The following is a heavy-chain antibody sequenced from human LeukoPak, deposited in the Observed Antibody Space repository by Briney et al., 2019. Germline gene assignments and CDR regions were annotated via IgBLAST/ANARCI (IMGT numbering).Heavy chain of an antibody. CDR1: GYTFTSYG. CDR2: ISVYNGNT. Sequence: GASVKVSCKASGYTFTSYGVSWVRQAPGQGLEWMGWISVYNGNTNYAQKLQGRGTMTTYTSTSTAYMELRSLRSDDTAVYYCARHGRDIVLVPAAMGGNWFDPWGQGTLVTVSS. V-gene: IGHV1-18*01. CDR3: ARHGRDIVLVPAAMGGNWFDP. J-gene: IGHJ5*02. D-gene: IGHD2-2*01.